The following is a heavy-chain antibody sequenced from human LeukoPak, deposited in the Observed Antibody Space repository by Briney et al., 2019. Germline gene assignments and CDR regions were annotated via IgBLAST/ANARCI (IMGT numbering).Heavy chain of an antibody. CDR2: INHSGST. CDR3: ARGPGVATISNCDFDX. J-gene: IGHJ4*02. CDR1: GFTFDDYG. V-gene: IGHV4-34*01. Sequence: GSLRLSCAASGFTFDDYGMSWVRQAPGKGLEWIGEINHSGSTNYNPSLKSRVTISVDTSKNQFSLKLSSVTAADTAVYYCARGPGVATISNCDFDXWGQGTLVTVXX. D-gene: IGHD5-12*01.